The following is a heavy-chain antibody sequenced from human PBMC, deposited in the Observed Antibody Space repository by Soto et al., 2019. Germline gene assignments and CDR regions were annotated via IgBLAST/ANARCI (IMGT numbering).Heavy chain of an antibody. J-gene: IGHJ6*03. Sequence: ASVKVSCKASGCTFTSYAISWVRQAPGQGPEWMGWISAYNGNTNYAQRLQGRVTMTTDTSTNTAYMELRSLTSDDTAVYYCARRISVVAYYYYMDVWGKGTTVTVSS. V-gene: IGHV1-18*01. CDR3: ARRISVVAYYYYMDV. CDR1: GCTFTSYA. CDR2: ISAYNGNT. D-gene: IGHD2-15*01.